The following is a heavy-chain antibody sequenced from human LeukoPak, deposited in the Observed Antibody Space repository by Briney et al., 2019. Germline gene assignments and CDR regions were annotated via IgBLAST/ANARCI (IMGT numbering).Heavy chain of an antibody. J-gene: IGHJ4*02. V-gene: IGHV1-69*05. D-gene: IGHD5-18*01. Sequence: ASVKVSCKASGYTFTGYYMHWVRQAPGQGLEWMGGIIPIFGTANYAQKFQGRVTITTDESTSTAYMELSSLRSEDTAVYYCARDLDTAMDYWGQGTLVTVSS. CDR2: IIPIFGTA. CDR3: ARDLDTAMDY. CDR1: GYTFTGYY.